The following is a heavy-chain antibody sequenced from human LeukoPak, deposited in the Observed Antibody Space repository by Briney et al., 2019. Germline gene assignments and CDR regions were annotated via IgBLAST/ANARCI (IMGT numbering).Heavy chain of an antibody. CDR1: GYTFTTYN. CDR3: ARGEVEMATSNYYYYYMDV. D-gene: IGHD5-24*01. Sequence: ASVKVSCKASGYTFTTYNMHWVRQAPGQGLEWMGIINPSGGGTGYAQKFQGRVTMTRDTSTSTVYMELSSLRSEDTAVYYCARGEVEMATSNYYYYYMDVWGKGTTVTISS. CDR2: INPSGGGT. J-gene: IGHJ6*03. V-gene: IGHV1-46*01.